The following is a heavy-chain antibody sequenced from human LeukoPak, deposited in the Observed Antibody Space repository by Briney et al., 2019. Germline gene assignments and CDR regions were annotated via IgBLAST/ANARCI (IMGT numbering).Heavy chain of an antibody. V-gene: IGHV1-46*01. CDR2: INPSGGST. Sequence: ASVKVSCKXSGYTFTSNYMHWVRQAPGQGLEWMGIINPSGGSTSYAQKFQGRVTMTRDTSTSTAYMELRSLRSDDTAVYYCARDQELWLPNYYYMDVWGKGTTVTVSS. D-gene: IGHD5-18*01. CDR3: ARDQELWLPNYYYMDV. J-gene: IGHJ6*03. CDR1: GYTFTSNY.